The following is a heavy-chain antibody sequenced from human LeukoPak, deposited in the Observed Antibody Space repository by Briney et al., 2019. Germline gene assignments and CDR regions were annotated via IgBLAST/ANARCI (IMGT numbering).Heavy chain of an antibody. Sequence: SETLSLTCTVSGGSISSYYWSWIRQPPGKGLEWIGYIYYSGSTNYNPSLKSRVTISVDTSKNQFSLKLSSVTAADTAVYYCARTDEYCGGDCYHFDYWGQGTLVTVSS. D-gene: IGHD2-21*01. V-gene: IGHV4-59*08. J-gene: IGHJ4*02. CDR1: GGSISSYY. CDR2: IYYSGST. CDR3: ARTDEYCGGDCYHFDY.